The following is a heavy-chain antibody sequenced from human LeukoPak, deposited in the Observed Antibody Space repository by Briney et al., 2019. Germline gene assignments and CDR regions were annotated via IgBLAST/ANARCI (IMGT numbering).Heavy chain of an antibody. D-gene: IGHD3-10*01. CDR3: ARLTMVRGIIPYDDLVT. Sequence: SETLSLTCTVSGGSISSYYWSWIRQPPGKGLEWIGYIYYSGSTNYNPSLKSRVTISVDTSKNQFSLKLSSVTAADTAVYYCARLTMVRGIIPYDDLVTWGQGTMVTVSS. V-gene: IGHV4-59*01. CDR1: GGSISSYY. CDR2: IYYSGST. J-gene: IGHJ3*02.